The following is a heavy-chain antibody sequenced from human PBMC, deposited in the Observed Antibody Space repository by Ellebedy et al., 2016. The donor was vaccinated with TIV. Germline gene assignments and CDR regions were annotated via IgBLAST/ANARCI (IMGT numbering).Heavy chain of an antibody. CDR2: INPSGGKT. V-gene: IGHV1-46*04. D-gene: IGHD3-3*01. CDR3: ARSSFGSGYYGSLDY. Sequence: AASVKVSCKASGYTFTSYYLNWARQAPGQGLEWMGKINPSGGKTTYAQKLQGRVTITRDTSTSVVYVELTSLRSEDTAVYYCARSSFGSGYYGSLDYWGQGSLVIVSS. CDR1: GYTFTSYY. J-gene: IGHJ4*02.